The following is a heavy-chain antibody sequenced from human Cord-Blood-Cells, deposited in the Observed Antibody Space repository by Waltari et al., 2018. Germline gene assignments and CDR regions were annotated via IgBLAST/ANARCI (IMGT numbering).Heavy chain of an antibody. CDR3: ARSDYDILTGPYWYFDL. D-gene: IGHD3-9*01. J-gene: IGHJ2*01. CDR2: MNPNSGNT. CDR1: GYTFTSYD. Sequence: GQSGAEVKKPGASVKVSCKASGYTFTSYDINWVRQATGQGLEWMGWMNPNSGNTGYAQKVQGRVTMTRNTSISTAYMELSSLRSEDTAVYYCARSDYDILTGPYWYFDLWGHGTLVTVSS. V-gene: IGHV1-8*01.